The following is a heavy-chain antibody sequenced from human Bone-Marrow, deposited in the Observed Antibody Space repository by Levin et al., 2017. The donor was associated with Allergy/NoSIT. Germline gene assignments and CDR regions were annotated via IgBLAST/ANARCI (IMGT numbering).Heavy chain of an antibody. CDR3: ARDMSMDDSAGTYYYYYGMDV. J-gene: IGHJ6*02. D-gene: IGHD1-1*01. CDR1: GFTFSSYA. V-gene: IGHV3-30-3*01. CDR2: ISYDGSNK. Sequence: GGSLRLSCAASGFTFSSYAMHWVRQAPGKGLEWVAVISYDGSNKYYADSVKGRFTISRDNSKNTLYLQMNSLRAEDTAVYYCARDMSMDDSAGTYYYYYGMDVWGQGTTVTVSS.